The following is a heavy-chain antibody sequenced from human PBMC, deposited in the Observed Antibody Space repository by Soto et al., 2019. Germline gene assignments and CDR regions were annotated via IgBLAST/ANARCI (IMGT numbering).Heavy chain of an antibody. CDR3: ARDFGITMILYYFDY. CDR1: GFTFSSYA. V-gene: IGHV3-30-3*01. J-gene: IGHJ4*02. D-gene: IGHD3-22*01. Sequence: SLIFSCAASGFTFSSYAMHWVRQAPGKGLEWVAVISYDGSNKYYADSVKGRFTISRDNSKNTLYLQMNSLRAEDTAVYYCARDFGITMILYYFDYWGQGTLVTVSS. CDR2: ISYDGSNK.